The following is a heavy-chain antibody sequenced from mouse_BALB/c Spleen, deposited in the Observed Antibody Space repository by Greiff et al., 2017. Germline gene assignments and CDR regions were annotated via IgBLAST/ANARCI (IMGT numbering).Heavy chain of an antibody. V-gene: IGHV1-7*01. CDR1: GYTFTSYW. J-gene: IGHJ4*01. Sequence: VQLQQSGAELAKPGASVKMSCKASGYTFTSYWMHWVKQRPGQGLEWIGYINPSTGYTEYNQKFKDKVTLTADKSSSTAYMQLSSLTSEDTAVYDCARYTYAMDDWGQGTAGTVSS. CDR2: INPSTGYT. CDR3: ARYTYAMDD.